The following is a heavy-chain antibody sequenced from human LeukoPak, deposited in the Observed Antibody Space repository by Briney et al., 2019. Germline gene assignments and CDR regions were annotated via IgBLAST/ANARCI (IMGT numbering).Heavy chain of an antibody. CDR3: ASLGSGSYYPFDAFDI. CDR2: IYPGDSDT. V-gene: IGHV5-51*01. Sequence: GESLKICCKGSGYRFTSYWIGWVRQMPGKGLEWMGIIYPGDSDTRYSPSFQGQVTISADKSISTAYLQWSSLKASDTAMYYCASLGSGSYYPFDAFDIWGQGTMVTVSS. D-gene: IGHD3-10*01. J-gene: IGHJ3*02. CDR1: GYRFTSYW.